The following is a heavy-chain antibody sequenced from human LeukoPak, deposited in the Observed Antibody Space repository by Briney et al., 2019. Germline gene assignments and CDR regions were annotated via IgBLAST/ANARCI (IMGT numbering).Heavy chain of an antibody. V-gene: IGHV4-39*01. CDR2: IYYSGST. D-gene: IGHD3-10*01. Sequence: PSETLSLTCTVSGGSISSSSYYWGWIRQPPGKGLEWIGSIYYSGSTYYNPSLKSRVTISVGTSKNQFSLKLSSVTAADTAVYYCARHLRVRGVPTPNVDYWGQGTLVTVSS. CDR3: ARHLRVRGVPTPNVDY. CDR1: GGSISSSSYY. J-gene: IGHJ4*02.